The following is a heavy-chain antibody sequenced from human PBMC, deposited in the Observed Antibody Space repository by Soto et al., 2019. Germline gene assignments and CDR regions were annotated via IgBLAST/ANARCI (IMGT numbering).Heavy chain of an antibody. J-gene: IGHJ6*02. Sequence: GGSLRLSCAASGLTFSSYGMHWVRQAPGKGLEWVAVISYDGSNKYYADSVKGRFTISRDNSKNTLYLQMNSLRAEDTAVYYCAKAKVGYCGGDCFYYYGMDVWGQGTTVTVSS. D-gene: IGHD2-21*02. CDR1: GLTFSSYG. CDR2: ISYDGSNK. V-gene: IGHV3-30*18. CDR3: AKAKVGYCGGDCFYYYGMDV.